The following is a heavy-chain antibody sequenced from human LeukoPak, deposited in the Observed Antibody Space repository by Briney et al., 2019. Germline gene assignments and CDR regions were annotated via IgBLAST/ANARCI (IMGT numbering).Heavy chain of an antibody. D-gene: IGHD6-13*01. CDR2: IYFSGST. V-gene: IGHV4-59*08. Sequence: KPSDTLSLTCTVSGASITSYYWSWIRQLPGKGLEWIGYIYFSGSTNYNPPLKSRVTISVDTSKNQFSLKLSSVSAADTAVYYCARHGAAAAGDYFYYYLDVWGTGITVTVSS. CDR3: ARHGAAAAGDYFYYYLDV. CDR1: GASITSYY. J-gene: IGHJ6*03.